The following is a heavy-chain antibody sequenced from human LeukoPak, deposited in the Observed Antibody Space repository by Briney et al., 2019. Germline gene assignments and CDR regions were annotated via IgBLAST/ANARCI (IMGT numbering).Heavy chain of an antibody. CDR1: GFTFSSYS. CDR3: ANHKSPYYDFWSGYYQFDY. V-gene: IGHV3-23*01. Sequence: PGGSLRLSCAASGFTFSSYSMNWVRQAPGKGLEWVSDISGSGGSTYYADSVKGRFTISRDNSKNTLYLQMNSLRAEDTAVYYCANHKSPYYDFWSGYYQFDYSGQGTLVTVSS. J-gene: IGHJ4*02. CDR2: ISGSGGST. D-gene: IGHD3-3*01.